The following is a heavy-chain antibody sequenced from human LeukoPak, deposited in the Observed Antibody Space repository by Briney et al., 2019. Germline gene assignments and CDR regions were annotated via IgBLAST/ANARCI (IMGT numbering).Heavy chain of an antibody. CDR2: ISGSGGST. D-gene: IGHD3-16*02. CDR3: AKDLIGNSFDY. CDR1: GFTFSSYA. Sequence: GGSLRLSCAASGFTFSSYAMSWVRQAPGKGLEWVSAISGSGGSTYYADSVKGRFTIARDNSKNTMYLQMNSLRAEDTAVYYCAKDLIGNSFDYWGQGTLVTVSS. V-gene: IGHV3-23*01. J-gene: IGHJ4*02.